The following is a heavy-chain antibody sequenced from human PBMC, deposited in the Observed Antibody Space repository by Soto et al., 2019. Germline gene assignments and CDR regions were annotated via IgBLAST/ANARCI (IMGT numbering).Heavy chain of an antibody. J-gene: IGHJ6*02. Sequence: GGSLRLSCAASGFTFSSYAMSWVRQAPGKWLEWVSAISGSGGSTYYADSVKGRFTISRDNSKNTLYLQMNSLRAEDTAVYYCAKDPNIAAAGTLYYYGMDVWGQXTTVTVSS. CDR2: ISGSGGST. D-gene: IGHD6-13*01. V-gene: IGHV3-23*01. CDR1: GFTFSSYA. CDR3: AKDPNIAAAGTLYYYGMDV.